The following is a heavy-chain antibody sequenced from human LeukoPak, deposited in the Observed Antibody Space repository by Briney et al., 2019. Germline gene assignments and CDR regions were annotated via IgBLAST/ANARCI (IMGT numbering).Heavy chain of an antibody. V-gene: IGHV3-64D*06. J-gene: IGHJ4*02. CDR2: ISSNGDNT. CDR1: GFTFSTYA. CDR3: VRGTGY. Sequence: GGSLRLSCSVSGFTFSTYAMHWVGQAPGKGLEYVSAISSNGDNTYYADSVKGRFTISRDNSKNTLYLQMSSLRADDTAVYYCVRGTGYWGQGTLVTVSS.